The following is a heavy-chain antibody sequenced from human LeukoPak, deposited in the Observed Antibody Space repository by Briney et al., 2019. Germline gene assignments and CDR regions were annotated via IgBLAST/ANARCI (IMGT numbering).Heavy chain of an antibody. J-gene: IGHJ4*02. CDR1: GYIFTNYF. D-gene: IGHD6-19*01. V-gene: IGHV1-46*01. CDR3: ARMFSSGWTFDY. Sequence: GASVKVSCKASGYIFTNYFIHWVRQAPGQGPEWKGIINPSDGSTSYAQKFQGRLTMTRDTSTSTVYMELSSLRSDDTAVYYCARMFSSGWTFDYWGQGTLVTVSS. CDR2: INPSDGST.